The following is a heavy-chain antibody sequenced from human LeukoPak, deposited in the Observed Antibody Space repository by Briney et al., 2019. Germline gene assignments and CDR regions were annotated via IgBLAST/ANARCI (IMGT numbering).Heavy chain of an antibody. CDR3: ARRVVNNRNWYFDL. CDR2: IYPGDSDT. Sequence: GGALKISCKGSGYPFTRNWIGWVRQIPGKGLEWMAIIYPGDSDTRYSPSFQGQVTISADKSINPPYLQWSSLKASDTAMYYCARRVVNNRNWYFDLWGRGTLVTVSS. J-gene: IGHJ2*01. D-gene: IGHD4-23*01. CDR1: GYPFTRNW. V-gene: IGHV5-51*01.